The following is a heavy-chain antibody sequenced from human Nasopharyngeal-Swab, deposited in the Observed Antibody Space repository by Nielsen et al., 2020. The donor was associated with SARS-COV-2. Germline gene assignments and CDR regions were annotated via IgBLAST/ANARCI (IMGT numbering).Heavy chain of an antibody. J-gene: IGHJ4*02. CDR2: IHTGSNDI. CDR3: LRGIGGLQATDREF. Sequence: GESLKISCAASGFSFNTYTFNWVRQAPGKGLAWVSFIHTGSNDILYAESVKGRFSISRDDAQSSLHLQMNSLRVEDTAVYYCLRGIGGLQATDREFWGQGTLVTVSS. CDR1: GFSFNTYT. V-gene: IGHV3-21*06. D-gene: IGHD3-16*01.